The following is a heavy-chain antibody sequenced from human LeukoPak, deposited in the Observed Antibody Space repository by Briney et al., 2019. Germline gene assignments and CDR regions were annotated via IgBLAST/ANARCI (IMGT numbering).Heavy chain of an antibody. J-gene: IGHJ4*02. CDR2: INPSGGST. V-gene: IGHV1-46*01. D-gene: IGHD6-13*01. Sequence: ASVKVSCKASGYTFTSYYMHWVRQAPGQGLEWMGIINPSGGSTSYAQKFQGRVTMTRDMSTSTVYMELSSLRSEDTAVYYCARQGPDPGYSSSWYDPTFDYWGQGTLVTVSS. CDR3: ARQGPDPGYSSSWYDPTFDY. CDR1: GYTFTSYY.